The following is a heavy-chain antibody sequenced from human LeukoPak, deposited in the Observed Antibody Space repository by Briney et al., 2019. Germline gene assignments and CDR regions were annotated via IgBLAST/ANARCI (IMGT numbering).Heavy chain of an antibody. CDR1: GFTFSSFW. CDR2: IKQDGSEK. J-gene: IGHJ4*02. CDR3: AGGTGWLTDY. Sequence: GGSLRLSCAASGFTFSSFWMNWVRQAPGKGPEWVANIKQDGSEKLYVDSLKGRFTISRDNARNSLYLQMNSLRAEDTAVYYCAGGTGWLTDYWGQGTLVTVSS. D-gene: IGHD3-22*01. V-gene: IGHV3-7*01.